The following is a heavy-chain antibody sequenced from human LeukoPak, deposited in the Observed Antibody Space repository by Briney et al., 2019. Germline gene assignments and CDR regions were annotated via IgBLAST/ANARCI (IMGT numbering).Heavy chain of an antibody. J-gene: IGHJ4*02. CDR2: INPSGSST. V-gene: IGHV1-46*01. CDR1: GYTFTSYY. Sequence: EASVKVSCKASGYTFTSYYIHWVRQAPGQGLEWMGIINPSGSSTSYAQKFQDRVTMTRDTSTSTVYMGLSSLRSEDTAVYYCARKGGWGYFDYWGQGTLVTVSS. CDR3: ARKGGWGYFDY. D-gene: IGHD7-27*01.